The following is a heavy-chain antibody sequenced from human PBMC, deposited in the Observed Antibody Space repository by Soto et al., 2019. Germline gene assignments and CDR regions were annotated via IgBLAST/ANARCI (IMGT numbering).Heavy chain of an antibody. D-gene: IGHD1-26*01. CDR1: GGSISSGDYY. CDR2: IYYSGST. V-gene: IGHV4-30-4*01. J-gene: IGHJ4*02. CDR3: ARQVGTRSDLDY. Sequence: PSETLSLTCTVSGGSISSGDYYWSWIPQPPGKGLEWIGYIYYSGSTYYNPSLKSRVTISVDTSKNQFSLKLSSVTAADTAVYYCARQVGTRSDLDYWGQGTLVTVSS.